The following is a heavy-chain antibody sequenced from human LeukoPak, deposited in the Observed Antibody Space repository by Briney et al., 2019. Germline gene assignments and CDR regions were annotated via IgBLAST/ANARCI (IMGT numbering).Heavy chain of an antibody. J-gene: IGHJ4*02. Sequence: GGSLRLSCAASGFTFSSYAMNWVRQAPGKGLEWVSDISGSGGTTCYADSVKGRFTISRENSKNTLYLQMNSLRVEDTAVYYCARDNYYFDYWGQGTLVTVSS. CDR3: ARDNYYFDY. V-gene: IGHV3-23*01. CDR1: GFTFSSYA. CDR2: ISGSGGTT.